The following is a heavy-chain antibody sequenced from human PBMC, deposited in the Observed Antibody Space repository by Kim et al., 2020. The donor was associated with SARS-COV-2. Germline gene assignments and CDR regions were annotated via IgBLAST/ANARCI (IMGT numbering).Heavy chain of an antibody. CDR3: ARLDYDFWSDPLGV. Sequence: AQKLQGRVTMTTDTSTSTAYMELRSLRSDDTAVYYCARLDYDFWSDPLGVWGQGTTVTVSS. V-gene: IGHV1-18*01. D-gene: IGHD3-3*01. J-gene: IGHJ6*02.